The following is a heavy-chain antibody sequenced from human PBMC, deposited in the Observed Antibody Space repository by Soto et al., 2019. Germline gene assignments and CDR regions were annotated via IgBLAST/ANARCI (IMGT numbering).Heavy chain of an antibody. Sequence: PSETLSLTCTVSGGSLSTYYWSWIRQPPGKGLEWIGYIYYSGSTNYNPSLKSRVTISVDTSKNQFSLKLSSVTAADTAVYYCARRYSSAFDIWGQGTMVNVSS. CDR3: ARRYSSAFDI. CDR1: GGSLSTYY. J-gene: IGHJ3*02. V-gene: IGHV4-59*08. D-gene: IGHD6-13*01. CDR2: IYYSGST.